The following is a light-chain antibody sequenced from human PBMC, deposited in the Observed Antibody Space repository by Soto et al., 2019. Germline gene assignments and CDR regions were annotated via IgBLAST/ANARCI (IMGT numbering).Light chain of an antibody. Sequence: DIQMTQSPSSLSASVGDRVTITCRASQGISNSLAWYQQKPGRVPELLIYAASTLQSGVPSRFSGSGSGTDVTLAISSLQPEDVATSYCQKYNSAPLTFGGGTKVEIK. CDR2: AAS. V-gene: IGKV1-27*01. J-gene: IGKJ4*01. CDR3: QKYNSAPLT. CDR1: QGISNS.